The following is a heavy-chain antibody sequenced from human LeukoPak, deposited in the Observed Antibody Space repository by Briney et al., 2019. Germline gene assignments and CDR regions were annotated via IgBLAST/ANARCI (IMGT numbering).Heavy chain of an antibody. CDR2: INPSGGST. CDR1: GYTFTSYY. Sequence: ASVKVSCKASGYTFTSYYMHWVRQAPGQGLEWMGIINPSGGSTSYAQKFQGRVTMTRDTSTSTVYMELSSLRSEDTAVCYCATDLSGFYFDYWGQGTLVTVSS. V-gene: IGHV1-46*01. J-gene: IGHJ4*02. CDR3: ATDLSGFYFDY.